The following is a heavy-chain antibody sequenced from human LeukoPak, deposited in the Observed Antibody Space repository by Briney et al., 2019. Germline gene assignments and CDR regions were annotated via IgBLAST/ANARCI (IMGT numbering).Heavy chain of an antibody. CDR3: TTGGNMDRGVRLGFAFDI. V-gene: IGHV3-15*01. D-gene: IGHD3-10*01. Sequence: GGSLRLSCAASGFTFSNAWMSWVRQAPGKGLEWVSRIKSKTDGGTTDYAAPVKGRFTISRDDSKNTLYLQMNSLKTEDTAVYYCTTGGNMDRGVRLGFAFDIWGPGTMVTVSS. CDR2: IKSKTDGGTT. CDR1: GFTFSNAW. J-gene: IGHJ3*02.